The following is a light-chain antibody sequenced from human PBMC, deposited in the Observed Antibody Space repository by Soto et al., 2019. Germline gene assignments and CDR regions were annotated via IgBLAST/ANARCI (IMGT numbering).Light chain of an antibody. CDR3: QQYNSFSLIT. J-gene: IGKJ5*01. Sequence: PSTLSASVGDRVTITCRASQSISSWLAWYQQKPGKAPKLLIYDASSLENGVPSRFSGTGSGTEFTLTISNLQPDDFATYFCQQYNSFSLITFGQGTRLEIK. CDR1: QSISSW. CDR2: DAS. V-gene: IGKV1-5*01.